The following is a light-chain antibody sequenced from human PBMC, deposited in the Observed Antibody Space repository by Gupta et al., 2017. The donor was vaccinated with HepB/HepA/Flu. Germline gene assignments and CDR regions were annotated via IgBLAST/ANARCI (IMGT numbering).Light chain of an antibody. CDR3: AAWDDSPNGVV. V-gene: IGLV1-44*01. CDR2: SNN. J-gene: IGLJ3*02. Sequence: QSVLTQPPSASGTPGQRVTISCSGSSSNIGSNTVNWYQQLPGMAPKLLIYSNNQRPSGVPGRFSGSKSGTSASLAISGLQAEDEADYYCAAWDDSPNGVVFGGGTRLTVL. CDR1: SSNIGSNT.